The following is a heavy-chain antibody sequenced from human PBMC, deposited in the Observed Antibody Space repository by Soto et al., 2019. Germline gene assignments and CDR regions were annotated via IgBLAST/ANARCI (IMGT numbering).Heavy chain of an antibody. J-gene: IGHJ4*02. CDR3: AIWGGSDSSFFGPFDF. Sequence: PGGALRLSCAVSGLAFSGHAITWVRQPPGRGLEWVSSITGSGGATHYADSVKGRFTISRDNSKYILYLQMYSLTAEDTAVYYCAIWGGSDSSFFGPFDFWGQGTLVTVSS. D-gene: IGHD3-16*01. CDR1: GLAFSGHA. CDR2: ITGSGGAT. V-gene: IGHV3-23*01.